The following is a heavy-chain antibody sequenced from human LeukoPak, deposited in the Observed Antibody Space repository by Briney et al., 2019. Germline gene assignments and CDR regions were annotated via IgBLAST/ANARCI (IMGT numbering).Heavy chain of an antibody. D-gene: IGHD3-9*01. CDR3: ARTLTLYFDDY. CDR1: GYTFTSCA. Sequence: EASVKVSCKASGYTFTSCAISWVRQAPGQGLEWMGWINPNSGGTNYAQKFQGRVTMTRDTSISTAYMELSRLRSDDTAVYYCARTLTLYFDDYWGQGTLVTVSS. V-gene: IGHV1-2*02. CDR2: INPNSGGT. J-gene: IGHJ4*02.